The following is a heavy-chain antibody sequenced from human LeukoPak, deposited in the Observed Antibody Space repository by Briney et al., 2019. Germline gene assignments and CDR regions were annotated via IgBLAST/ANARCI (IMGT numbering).Heavy chain of an antibody. D-gene: IGHD6-19*01. Sequence: GGSLRLSXAASGFTFSNYLMHWVRQAPGEGLVWVSRITGDGTHILYADSVKGRFTMSRDNAKNTLYLQMNSLRAGDTAVYYCAADRGGWSYWGQGTLVTVSS. CDR3: AADRGGWSY. V-gene: IGHV3-74*01. CDR1: GFTFSNYL. CDR2: ITGDGTHI. J-gene: IGHJ4*02.